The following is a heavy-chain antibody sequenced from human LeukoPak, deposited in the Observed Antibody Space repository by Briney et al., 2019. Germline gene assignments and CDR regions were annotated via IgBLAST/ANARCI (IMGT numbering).Heavy chain of an antibody. CDR3: ARDHEAAAASGDY. V-gene: IGHV3-48*03. Sequence: GGSLRLSCAASGFTFSSYEMNWVRQAPGKGLEWVSYISSSGFTIYYADSVKGRFTISRDNAKNSLYLQVNSLRAEDTAVYYCARDHEAAAASGDYWGQGTLVTVSS. CDR1: GFTFSSYE. CDR2: ISSSGFTI. D-gene: IGHD6-13*01. J-gene: IGHJ4*02.